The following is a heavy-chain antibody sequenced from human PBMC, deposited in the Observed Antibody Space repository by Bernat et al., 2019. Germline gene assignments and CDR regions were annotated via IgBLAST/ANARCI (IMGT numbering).Heavy chain of an antibody. Sequence: QVQLVQSGAEVKKPGASVKVSCKVSGYTFPSHGINWVRQAPGQGLEWMGWISPYNGNTNSAQKLQGRLTMTTDASTSTAYMELRSLRSDDTAVYYCARDDYFDYWGQGTLVTVSS. J-gene: IGHJ4*02. V-gene: IGHV1-18*01. CDR1: GYTFPSHG. CDR3: ARDDYFDY. CDR2: ISPYNGNT.